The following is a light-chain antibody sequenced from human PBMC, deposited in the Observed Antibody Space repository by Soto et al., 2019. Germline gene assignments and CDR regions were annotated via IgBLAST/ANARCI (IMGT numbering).Light chain of an antibody. V-gene: IGKV3D-15*01. J-gene: IGKJ3*01. CDR3: QQYNNWPYT. CDR2: GAS. CDR1: QSVSTK. Sequence: MVMTQSPATLSVSPGERATLSCRASQSVSTKLAWYQQKPGQAPRLLIYGASTRATGIPARFSGSGPGTDFTLSLQPEDFAVYYCQQYNNWPYTFGPGTRVDIK.